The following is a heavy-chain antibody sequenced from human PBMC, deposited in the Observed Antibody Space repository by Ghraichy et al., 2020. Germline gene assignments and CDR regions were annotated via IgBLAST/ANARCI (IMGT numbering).Heavy chain of an antibody. CDR1: GFTFSSYA. D-gene: IGHD3-10*01. J-gene: IGHJ6*02. CDR3: AKDRILWFGELLYYYYYGMDV. V-gene: IGHV3-23*01. CDR2: ISGSGGST. Sequence: GESLNISCAASGFTFSSYAMSWVRQAPGKGLEWVSAISGSGGSTYYADSVKGRFTISRDNSKNTLYLQMNSLRAEDTAVYYCAKDRILWFGELLYYYYYGMDVWGQGTTVTVSS.